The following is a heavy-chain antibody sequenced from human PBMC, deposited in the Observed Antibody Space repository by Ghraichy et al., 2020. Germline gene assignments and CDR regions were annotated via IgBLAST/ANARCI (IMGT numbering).Heavy chain of an antibody. CDR3: AKEDLSSTTRCSSRLAV. J-gene: IGHJ6*02. Sequence: GGSLRLSCAASGFTLSSHWMHWVRQGPGKGLVWVSRINSDGSSISYADSVRGRFTISRDNGKNTLYLQMSSLRAEDAAVYYCAKEDLSSTTRCSSRLAVWGQGTTVTVSS. D-gene: IGHD2-2*01. V-gene: IGHV3-74*01. CDR1: GFTLSSHW. CDR2: INSDGSSI.